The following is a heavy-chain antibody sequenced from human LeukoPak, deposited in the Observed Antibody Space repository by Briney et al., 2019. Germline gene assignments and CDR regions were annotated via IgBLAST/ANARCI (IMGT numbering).Heavy chain of an antibody. J-gene: IGHJ4*02. CDR2: ISYDGSNK. D-gene: IGHD3-10*01. CDR3: ARDLVSFGTDFDY. V-gene: IGHV3-30*03. CDR1: GFTFSSYW. Sequence: GGSLRLSCAASGFTFSSYWMSWVRQAPGKGLEWVAVISYDGSNKYYADSVKGRFTISRDNSKNTLYLQMNSLRAEDTAVYYCARDLVSFGTDFDYWGQGTLVTVSS.